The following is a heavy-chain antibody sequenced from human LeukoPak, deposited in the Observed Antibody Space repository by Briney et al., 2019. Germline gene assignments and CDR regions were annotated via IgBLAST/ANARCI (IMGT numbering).Heavy chain of an antibody. D-gene: IGHD2-2*01. CDR1: GGSFSGYY. V-gene: IGHV4-34*01. CDR3: AVRKGLYCSSTSCYFRDPYYFDY. CDR2: INHSGST. J-gene: IGHJ4*02. Sequence: KASETLSLTCAVYGGSFSGYYWSWIRQPPGKGLEWIGEINHSGSTNYNPSLKSRVTISVDTSKNQFSLKLSSVTAADTAVYYCAVRKGLYCSSTSCYFRDPYYFDYWGQGTLVTVSS.